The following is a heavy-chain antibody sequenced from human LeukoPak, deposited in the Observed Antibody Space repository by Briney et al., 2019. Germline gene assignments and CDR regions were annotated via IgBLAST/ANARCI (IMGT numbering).Heavy chain of an antibody. CDR2: IYYSGST. CDR1: DESFSGYY. Sequence: SETLSLTCVVYDESFSGYYWSWIRQPPGKGLEWIGYIYYSGSTNYNPSLKSRVTISVDTSKNQFSLKLSSVTAADTAVYYCARGRGSRYYDSSGYYYPYGMDVWGQGTTVTVSS. V-gene: IGHV4-59*01. J-gene: IGHJ6*02. D-gene: IGHD3-22*01. CDR3: ARGRGSRYYDSSGYYYPYGMDV.